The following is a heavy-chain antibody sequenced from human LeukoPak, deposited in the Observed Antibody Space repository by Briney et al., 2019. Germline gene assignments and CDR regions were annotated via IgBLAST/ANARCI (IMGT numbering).Heavy chain of an antibody. J-gene: IGHJ4*02. CDR2: ISAYNVNT. Sequence: ASVKVSCKASGYTFISYGMSWIRHAPGQGLEWMGWISAYNVNTKYAQKFQGRVTMTTDTSTTTAYMDLRSLTSDDTAVYYCARAGDEVPTYFDYWGQGTLVTVSS. CDR1: GYTFISYG. V-gene: IGHV1-18*01. D-gene: IGHD3-16*01. CDR3: ARAGDEVPTYFDY.